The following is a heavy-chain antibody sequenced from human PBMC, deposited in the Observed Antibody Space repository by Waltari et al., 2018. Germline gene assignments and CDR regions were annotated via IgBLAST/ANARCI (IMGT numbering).Heavy chain of an antibody. D-gene: IGHD3-3*02. V-gene: IGHV3-23*01. CDR1: GFTFSSYA. Sequence: EVQLLESGGGLVQPGGSLRLSCSASGFTFSSYAMSWVRQAPGKGLEWVSAISVSGGSTYYADSVKGRFTISRDNSKNTLYLQMNSLRAEDTAVYYCTISIRVSGFDIWGQGTMVTVSS. J-gene: IGHJ3*02. CDR2: ISVSGGST. CDR3: TISIRVSGFDI.